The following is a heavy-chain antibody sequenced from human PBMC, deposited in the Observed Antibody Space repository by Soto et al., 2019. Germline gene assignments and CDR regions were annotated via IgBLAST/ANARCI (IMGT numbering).Heavy chain of an antibody. Sequence: GASVKVSCKASGYTFTGYYMHWVRQAPGQGLEWMGWINPNSGGTNYAQKFQGWVTMTRDTSISTAYMELSRLRSDDTAVYYCARVDSTSSGWFDPWGQGTLVTVSS. CDR2: INPNSGGT. V-gene: IGHV1-2*04. J-gene: IGHJ5*02. CDR3: ARVDSTSSGWFDP. D-gene: IGHD2-2*01. CDR1: GYTFTGYY.